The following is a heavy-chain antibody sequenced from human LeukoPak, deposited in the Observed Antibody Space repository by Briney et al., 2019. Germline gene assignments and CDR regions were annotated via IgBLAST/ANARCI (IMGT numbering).Heavy chain of an antibody. J-gene: IGHJ4*02. V-gene: IGHV4-59*01. CDR3: ARGYDYGGPYYFDY. CDR2: IHYSGST. CDR1: GGSTSNYY. D-gene: IGHD4-23*01. Sequence: PSETLSLTCTVSGGSTSNYYWSWIRQPPGKGLEWIGYIHYSGSTNYNPSLKSGVTISVDTSKNQFSLKLSSVTAADTAIYYCARGYDYGGPYYFDYWGQGTLVTVSS.